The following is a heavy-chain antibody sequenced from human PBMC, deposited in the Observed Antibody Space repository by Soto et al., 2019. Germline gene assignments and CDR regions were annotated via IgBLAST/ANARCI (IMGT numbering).Heavy chain of an antibody. V-gene: IGHV3-23*01. CDR1: GFTFSSYA. CDR2: ISGSGGST. CDR3: AKDRRGGLDAYYYDSSAYY. J-gene: IGHJ4*02. D-gene: IGHD3-22*01. Sequence: PGGSLRLSCAASGFTFSSYAMSWVRQAPGKXLEWVSAISGSGGSTYYADSVKGRFTISRDNSKNTLYLQMNSLRAEDTAVYYCAKDRRGGLDAYYYDSSAYYWGQGTLVTVSS.